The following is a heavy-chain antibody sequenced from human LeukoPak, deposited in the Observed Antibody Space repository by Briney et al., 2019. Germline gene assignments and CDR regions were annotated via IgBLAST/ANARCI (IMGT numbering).Heavy chain of an antibody. CDR1: GFTFNIYG. D-gene: IGHD3-22*01. CDR2: IRYDGNNK. J-gene: IGHJ6*02. V-gene: IGHV3-30*02. CDR3: EKEAKGHGYILLNQLGIDV. Sequence: GGSLRLSCAASGFTFNIYGMHWVRQAPGKGLEWVAFIRYDGNNKYYADSVKGRFTISRDNSKNTLYLQMNRLRAEDTAVYYCEKEAKGHGYILLNQLGIDVWGQGTTVTVSS.